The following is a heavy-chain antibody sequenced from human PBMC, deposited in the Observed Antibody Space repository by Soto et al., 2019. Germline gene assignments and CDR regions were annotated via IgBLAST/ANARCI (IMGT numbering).Heavy chain of an antibody. CDR2: ISGSGGST. J-gene: IGHJ6*02. Sequence: GGSLRLSCAASGFTFSSYAMSWFRQAPGKGLEWVSAISGSGGSTYYADSVKGRFTISRDNSKNTLYLQMNSLRAEDTAVYYCAKTDSSGYFDDYYYGMDVWGQGTTVTVSS. CDR1: GFTFSSYA. D-gene: IGHD3-22*01. V-gene: IGHV3-23*01. CDR3: AKTDSSGYFDDYYYGMDV.